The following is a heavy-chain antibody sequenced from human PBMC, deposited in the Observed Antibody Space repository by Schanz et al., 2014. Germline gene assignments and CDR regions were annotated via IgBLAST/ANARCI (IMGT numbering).Heavy chain of an antibody. J-gene: IGHJ4*02. V-gene: IGHV3-66*01. Sequence: EVQLLESGGGLVQPGGSLRLSCAASEFTFSTDAMNWVRQAPGKGLEWVSFIYIGGNTYYADSVKGRFTISRDNSKNTVYIQMDSLRAEDTAVYYCARGGPAYYFDDWGQGTLXTVSS. CDR2: IYIGGNT. CDR1: EFTFSTDA. CDR3: ARGGPAYYFDD.